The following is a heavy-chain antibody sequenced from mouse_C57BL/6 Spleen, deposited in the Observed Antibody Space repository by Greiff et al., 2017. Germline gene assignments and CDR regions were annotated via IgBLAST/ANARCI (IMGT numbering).Heavy chain of an antibody. Sequence: QVQLQQSGAELARPGASVKLSCKASGYTFTSYGISWVKQRTGQGLEWIGEIYPRSGNTYYNEKFKGKATLTADKSSSTAYMELRSLTSEDSAVYFCARRNGNYEVYFDVWGTGTTVTVSS. CDR1: GYTFTSYG. J-gene: IGHJ1*03. V-gene: IGHV1-81*01. CDR3: ARRNGNYEVYFDV. D-gene: IGHD2-1*01. CDR2: IYPRSGNT.